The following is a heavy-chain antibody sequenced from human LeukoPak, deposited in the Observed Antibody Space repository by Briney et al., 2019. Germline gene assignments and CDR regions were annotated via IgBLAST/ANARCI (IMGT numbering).Heavy chain of an antibody. J-gene: IGHJ5*02. D-gene: IGHD3-10*01. V-gene: IGHV1-2*02. CDR2: INPNSGGT. Sequence: ASVKVSCKASGYTFTGYYMHWVRQAPGQGLEWMGWINPNSGGTNYAQKFQGRVTMTRDTSISTAYMELSRLRSDDTAVYYCARDWNHGSGSYSGWFDPWGQGTLVTVSS. CDR1: GYTFTGYY. CDR3: ARDWNHGSGSYSGWFDP.